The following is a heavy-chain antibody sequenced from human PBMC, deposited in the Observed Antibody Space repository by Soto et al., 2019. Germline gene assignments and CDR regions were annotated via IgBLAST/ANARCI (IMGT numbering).Heavy chain of an antibody. CDR2: IWYDGSNK. J-gene: IGHJ4*02. CDR1: GFTFSSYG. V-gene: IGHV3-33*01. CDR3: ARDAPVWFGELFSSYYFDY. D-gene: IGHD3-10*01. Sequence: QVQLVESGGGVIQPGRSLRLSCAASGFTFSSYGMHWVRQAPGKGLGWVAVIWYDGSNKYYADSVKGRFTISRDNSKNTLYLQMNSLRAEDTAVYYCARDAPVWFGELFSSYYFDYWGQGTLVTVSS.